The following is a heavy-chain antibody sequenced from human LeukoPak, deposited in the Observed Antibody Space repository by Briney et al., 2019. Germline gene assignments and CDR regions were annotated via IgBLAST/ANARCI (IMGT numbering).Heavy chain of an antibody. CDR2: ISYAGSNE. J-gene: IGHJ3*02. CDR3: ARGDFRWEMATTIAFDI. D-gene: IGHD5-24*01. Sequence: GGSLRLSCAASGFTFSSYAMSWVRQAPGKGLEWVAVISYAGSNEHYADSVKGRFTISRDNSKNTLFLQMNSLRAEDTAVYYCARGDFRWEMATTIAFDIWGQGTMVTVSS. CDR1: GFTFSSYA. V-gene: IGHV3-30*04.